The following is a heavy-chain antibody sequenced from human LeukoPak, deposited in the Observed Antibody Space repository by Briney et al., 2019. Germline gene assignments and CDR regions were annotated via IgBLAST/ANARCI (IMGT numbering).Heavy chain of an antibody. Sequence: ASVKVSCKASGYTFTGYYMHWVRQAPGQGLEWMGWINPNSGGTNYAQKFQGRVTMTRDTSISTAYMELSRLRSDDTAVYYCARVGYSSSWHSNYFDYWGQGTLVTVSS. CDR2: INPNSGGT. J-gene: IGHJ4*02. V-gene: IGHV1-2*02. CDR3: ARVGYSSSWHSNYFDY. CDR1: GYTFTGYY. D-gene: IGHD6-13*01.